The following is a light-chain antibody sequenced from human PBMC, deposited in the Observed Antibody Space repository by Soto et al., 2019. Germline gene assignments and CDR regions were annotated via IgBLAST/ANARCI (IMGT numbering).Light chain of an antibody. CDR2: MGS. J-gene: IGKJ4*01. Sequence: DIVMTQSPLSLPVTPGEPASISCRSSQSLLHSNGHNYLDWYLQKPGQSPQLLIYMGSMRASGVPDRFSASGSGTDFILKISRVEADDFETYNCQTYESFFPLTFGGGTKVEIX. V-gene: IGKV2-28*01. CDR1: QSLLHSNGHNY. CDR3: QTYESFFPLT.